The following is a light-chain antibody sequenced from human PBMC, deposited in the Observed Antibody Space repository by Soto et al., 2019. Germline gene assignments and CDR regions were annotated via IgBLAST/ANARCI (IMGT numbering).Light chain of an antibody. V-gene: IGLV3-21*02. CDR2: DDS. J-gene: IGLJ1*01. Sequence: YELTQSPSVSVAPGQTVSITCGGYNIGSKSVHWYQQKPGQAPVLVVYDDSDQRSGIPERFSGSNSGNTATLTITRVEAGDEADYHCLVWDSRSEHYVFGTGTKVTVL. CDR1: NIGSKS. CDR3: LVWDSRSEHYV.